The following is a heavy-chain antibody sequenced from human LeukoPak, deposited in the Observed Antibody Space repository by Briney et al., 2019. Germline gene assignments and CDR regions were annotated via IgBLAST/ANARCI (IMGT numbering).Heavy chain of an antibody. Sequence: PGGSLRLSCAASGFTFSSYAMSWVRQAPGKGLEWVPAISGSGGSTYYADSVKGRFTISRDNSKNTLYLQMNSLRAGDTAVYYCARARGTVVVTASDYWGQGTLVTVSS. V-gene: IGHV3-23*01. CDR3: ARARGTVVVTASDY. CDR2: ISGSGGST. CDR1: GFTFSSYA. J-gene: IGHJ4*02. D-gene: IGHD2-21*02.